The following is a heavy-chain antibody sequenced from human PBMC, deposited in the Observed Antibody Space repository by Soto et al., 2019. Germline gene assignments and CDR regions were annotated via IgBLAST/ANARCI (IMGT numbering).Heavy chain of an antibody. Sequence: ASVKVSCKASGYTFTSYAMHWVRQAPGQRLEWMGWINAGNGNTKYSQKFQGRVTITRDTSASTAYMELSSLRSEDTAVYYCARGVDLLLWFGELLSAAFYFDYWGQGTLVTVSS. CDR3: ARGVDLLLWFGELLSAAFYFDY. CDR2: INAGNGNT. J-gene: IGHJ4*02. CDR1: GYTFTSYA. V-gene: IGHV1-3*01. D-gene: IGHD3-10*01.